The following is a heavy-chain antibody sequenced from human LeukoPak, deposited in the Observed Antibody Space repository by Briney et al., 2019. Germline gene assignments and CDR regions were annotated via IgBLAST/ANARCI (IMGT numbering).Heavy chain of an antibody. CDR3: ARLYGDNSGGGAGRKLTTY. Sequence: GASVKVSCKASGYTFTGYYMHWVRQAPGQGLEWMGWINPNSGGTNYAQKFQGRVTMTRDTSISTAYMELSRLRSDDTAVYYCARLYGDNSGGGAGRKLTTYWGQGTLVTVSS. CDR2: INPNSGGT. V-gene: IGHV1-2*02. D-gene: IGHD4-23*01. CDR1: GYTFTGYY. J-gene: IGHJ4*02.